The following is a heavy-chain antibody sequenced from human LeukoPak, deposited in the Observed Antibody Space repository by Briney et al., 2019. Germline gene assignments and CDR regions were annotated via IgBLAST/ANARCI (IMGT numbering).Heavy chain of an antibody. V-gene: IGHV3-48*01. Sequence: GGSLRLSCAVSGFTFSNYAMSWVRQAPGKGLEWVSHLRYTGETFYADSVKGRFTISRDNVRDTLYLQMNSLRAEDTAMYYCARDAGNSGYGCDLWGQGTLVTVSS. D-gene: IGHD5-12*01. CDR2: LRYTGET. CDR1: GFTFSNYA. J-gene: IGHJ5*02. CDR3: ARDAGNSGYGCDL.